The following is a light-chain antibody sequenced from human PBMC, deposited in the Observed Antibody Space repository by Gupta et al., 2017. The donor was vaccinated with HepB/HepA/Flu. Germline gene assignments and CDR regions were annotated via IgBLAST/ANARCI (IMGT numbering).Light chain of an antibody. CDR2: SNN. V-gene: IGLV1-44*01. Sequence: SVLPQPPSASGPPGQRVTISCSGSSSNIGSNTVNWYQQLPGTAPKLLIYSNNQRPSGVPDRFSGSKSGTSASLSISGLQAEDEADYYCAAVDDSLNGVVFGGGTKLTVL. CDR1: SSNIGSNT. CDR3: AAVDDSLNGVV. J-gene: IGLJ2*01.